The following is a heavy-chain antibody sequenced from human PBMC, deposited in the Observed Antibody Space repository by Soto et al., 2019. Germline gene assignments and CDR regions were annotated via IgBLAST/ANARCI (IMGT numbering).Heavy chain of an antibody. Sequence: SETLSLTCAVSGGSISSGGYSWSWIRQPPGKGLEWIGYIYHSGSTYYNPSLKSRVTISVDRSKNQFSLKLSSVTAADTAVCYCAAQYCGGDCYTHSYYFDYWGQGTLVTVSS. CDR3: AAQYCGGDCYTHSYYFDY. V-gene: IGHV4-30-2*01. J-gene: IGHJ4*02. CDR2: IYHSGST. CDR1: GGSISSGGYS. D-gene: IGHD2-21*02.